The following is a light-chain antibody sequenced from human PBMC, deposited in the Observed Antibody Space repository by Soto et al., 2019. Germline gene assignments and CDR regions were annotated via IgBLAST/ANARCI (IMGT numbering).Light chain of an antibody. Sequence: QLVLTQSPSASASLGASVTLTCTLSSGHSSYAIAWHQQQPEKGPRYLMKLNSDGSHSKGDGIPDRFSGSSSGAERYLTISSLQSEDEADYYCQTWGTEGVFGGGTKLTVL. CDR1: SGHSSYA. J-gene: IGLJ2*01. CDR2: LNSDGSH. CDR3: QTWGTEGV. V-gene: IGLV4-69*01.